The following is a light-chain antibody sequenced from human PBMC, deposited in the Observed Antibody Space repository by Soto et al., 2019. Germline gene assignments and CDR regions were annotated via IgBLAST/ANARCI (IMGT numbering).Light chain of an antibody. V-gene: IGKV1-6*01. J-gene: IGKJ1*01. CDR1: QVIRND. CDR3: LQNYSYPWT. Sequence: AIQMTQSPSSLSAFVGDRVTITCRASQVIRNDLGWYQQKPGKAPKLLIYAASSLQSGVPSRLSGSGSGTDFTLTIISLQPEDFATYYCLQNYSYPWTFGQGTKVDIK. CDR2: AAS.